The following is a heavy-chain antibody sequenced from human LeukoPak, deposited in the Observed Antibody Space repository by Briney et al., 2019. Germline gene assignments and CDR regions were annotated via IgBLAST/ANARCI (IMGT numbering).Heavy chain of an antibody. D-gene: IGHD4-17*01. J-gene: IGHJ4*02. V-gene: IGHV4-59*08. CDR3: ARHMTTVNLFDY. Sequence: PLETLSLTCTVSGGSISSYYWSWIRQPPGKGLEWIGYIYYSGSTNYNPSLKSRVTISVDTSKNQFSLKLSSVTAADTAVYYCARHMTTVNLFDYWGQGTLVTVSS. CDR2: IYYSGST. CDR1: GGSISSYY.